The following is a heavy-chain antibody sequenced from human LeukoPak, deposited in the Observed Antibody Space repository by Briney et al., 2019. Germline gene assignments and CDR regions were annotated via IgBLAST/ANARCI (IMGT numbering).Heavy chain of an antibody. V-gene: IGHV4-61*02. D-gene: IGHD3-3*01. CDR1: GGSLSSGDYH. CDR3: ALRNFWIGFHI. CDR2: IFKGVST. J-gene: IGHJ3*02. Sequence: SETLSLTCTVSGGSLSSGDYHWTWLRQPAGKGLEWIGRIFKGVSTTYNPSLKSRATISQDPSKNQFSLGLTSVTAADTAVYYCALRNFWIGFHIWGQGRLVTVSS.